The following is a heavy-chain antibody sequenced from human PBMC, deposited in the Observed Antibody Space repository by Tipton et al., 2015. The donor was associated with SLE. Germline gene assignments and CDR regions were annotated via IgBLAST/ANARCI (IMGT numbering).Heavy chain of an antibody. CDR3: ARGGDDYGGKPFDY. V-gene: IGHV3-33*08. Sequence: SLRLSCAASGFAFSSYGMHWVRQAPGKGLEWVAVIWYDGSNKYYADSVKGRFTISRDNSKNTVYLQMNGLRAEDTAVYYCARGGDDYGGKPFDYWGQGTLVTVSS. CDR1: GFAFSSYG. D-gene: IGHD4-23*01. CDR2: IWYDGSNK. J-gene: IGHJ4*02.